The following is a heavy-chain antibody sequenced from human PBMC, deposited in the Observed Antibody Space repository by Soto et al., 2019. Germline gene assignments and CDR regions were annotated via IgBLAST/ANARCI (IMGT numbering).Heavy chain of an antibody. J-gene: IGHJ4*02. V-gene: IGHV1-69*08. CDR1: GGTFSSYT. CDR3: ARDGRCSGGSCYLYYFDY. Sequence: QVQLVQSGAEVKKPGSSVKVSCKASGGTFSSYTISWVRQAPGQGLELMGRIIPILGIANYAQKFQGRVTITADKSTSTAYMELSSLRSEDTAVYYCARDGRCSGGSCYLYYFDYWGQGTLVTVSS. D-gene: IGHD2-15*01. CDR2: IIPILGIA.